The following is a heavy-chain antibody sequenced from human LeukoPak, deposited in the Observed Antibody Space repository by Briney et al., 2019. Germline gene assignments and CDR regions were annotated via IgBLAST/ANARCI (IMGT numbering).Heavy chain of an antibody. CDR1: GFTFSDYY. CDR3: ARDLRSGYNDRNYYYGMDV. V-gene: IGHV3-11*01. CDR2: ISSSGSTI. D-gene: IGHD3-3*01. J-gene: IGHJ6*02. Sequence: GGSLRLSCAASGFTFSDYYMSWIRQAPGKGLEWGSYISSSGSTIYYADSVKGRFTISRDNAKNSLYLQMNSLRAEDKAVYYCARDLRSGYNDRNYYYGMDVWGQETTVTVSS.